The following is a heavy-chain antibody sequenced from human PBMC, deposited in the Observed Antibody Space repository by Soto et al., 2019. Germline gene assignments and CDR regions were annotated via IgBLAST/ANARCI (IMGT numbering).Heavy chain of an antibody. CDR1: GFTLSGYY. Sequence: PGGSLRLSCAASGFTLSGYYMTWMRQTPGKGLEWVSFIGKTGSDIHYADSVEGRFTISRDNAKNSLYLQMNSLRAEDTAVYYCVKSGDNYNALDYWGQGTPVTVSS. CDR2: IGKTGSDI. V-gene: IGHV3-11*01. CDR3: VKSGDNYNALDY. J-gene: IGHJ4*02. D-gene: IGHD1-1*01.